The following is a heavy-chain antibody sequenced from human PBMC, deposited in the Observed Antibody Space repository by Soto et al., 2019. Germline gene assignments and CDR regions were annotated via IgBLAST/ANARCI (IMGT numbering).Heavy chain of an antibody. D-gene: IGHD1-26*01. CDR3: AKGRRGIVGATFDY. V-gene: IGHV3-23*01. CDR2: ISGSGGST. Sequence: EVQLLESGGGLEQPGGSLRLSCAASGFTFSGYAMSWVRQAPGKGLEWVSSISGSGGSTYYADSVKGRFTISRDNSKNTLYLQMNILRAEDTAVYYCAKGRRGIVGATFDYWGQGTLVTVSS. J-gene: IGHJ4*02. CDR1: GFTFSGYA.